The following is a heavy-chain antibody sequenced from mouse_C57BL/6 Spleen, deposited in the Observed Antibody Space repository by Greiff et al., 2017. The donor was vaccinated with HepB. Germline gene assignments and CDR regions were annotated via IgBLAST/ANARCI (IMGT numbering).Heavy chain of an antibody. Sequence: VKLVESGPELVKPGASVKLSCKASGYTFTSYDINWVKQRPGQGLEWIGWIYPRDGSTKYNEKFKGKATLAVDTSSSTAYMELHSLTSEDSAVYFCAKTMVDYWGQGTTLTVSS. CDR2: IYPRDGST. CDR3: AKTMVDY. D-gene: IGHD1-1*02. V-gene: IGHV1-85*01. J-gene: IGHJ2*01. CDR1: GYTFTSYD.